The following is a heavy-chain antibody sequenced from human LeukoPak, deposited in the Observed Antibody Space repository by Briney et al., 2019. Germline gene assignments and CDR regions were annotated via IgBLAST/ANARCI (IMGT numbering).Heavy chain of an antibody. J-gene: IGHJ4*02. CDR3: AKRGSTTYHFDS. V-gene: IGHV3-23*01. D-gene: IGHD2-2*01. CDR1: GFTFSSYA. CDR2: ISASGGST. Sequence: PGGSLRLSCAASGFTFSSYAMSWVRQAPGKGLEWVSAISASGGSTYYADSVKGRFTISRDNSKNSLNLEMNSLRVEDTAVYYCAKRGSTTYHFDSWGQGTLVTVSS.